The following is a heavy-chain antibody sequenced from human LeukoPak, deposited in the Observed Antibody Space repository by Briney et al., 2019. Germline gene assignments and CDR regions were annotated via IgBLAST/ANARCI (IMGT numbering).Heavy chain of an antibody. Sequence: PGGSLRLSCAASGFTFSSFGMHWVRQAPGQGLEWVAVISFDGSNQYYADSVKGRFTIYRDNFKNTVYLQMNSLRAEETAVYYCAKSHPPTVTTEEGEYLQHWGRGTLVTVSS. D-gene: IGHD4-17*01. CDR2: ISFDGSNQ. CDR1: GFTFSSFG. CDR3: AKSHPPTVTTEEGEYLQH. V-gene: IGHV3-30*18. J-gene: IGHJ1*01.